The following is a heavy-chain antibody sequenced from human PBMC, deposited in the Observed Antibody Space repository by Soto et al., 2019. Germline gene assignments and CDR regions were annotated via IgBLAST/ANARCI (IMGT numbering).Heavy chain of an antibody. CDR3: ARGPPSNGWRGKWFDL. CDR1: GYSFTSYG. Sequence: QVQLVQSGAEEVKKPGASVKVSCKASGYSFTSYGITWVRQAPGQGLEWMGWIVTYNGNTQTAQNLQGRVTMTTDTSTSTAYMELMSLRSDDTAVYYCARGPPSNGWRGKWFDLWGQGTLVTVSS. D-gene: IGHD6-19*01. V-gene: IGHV1-18*01. CDR2: IVTYNGNT. J-gene: IGHJ5*02.